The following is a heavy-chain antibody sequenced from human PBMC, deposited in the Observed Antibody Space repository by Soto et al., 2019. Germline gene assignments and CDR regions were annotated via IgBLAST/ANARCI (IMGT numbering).Heavy chain of an antibody. CDR2: IYYSGRT. D-gene: IGHD6-19*01. V-gene: IGHV4-31*03. CDR1: GGSISSGVYY. J-gene: IGHJ3*02. Sequence: QVQLQESGPGLVKPSQTLSLTCTVSGGSISSGVYYWSWIRQHPGKGLEWIGYIYYSGRTYYNPSLKSRVTISVDTSKNQFSLKLSSVTAADTAVYYCARRAGNRAFDIWGQGTMVTVSS. CDR3: ARRAGNRAFDI.